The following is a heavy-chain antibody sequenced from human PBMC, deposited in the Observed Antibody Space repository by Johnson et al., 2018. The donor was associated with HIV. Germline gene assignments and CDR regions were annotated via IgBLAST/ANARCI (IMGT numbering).Heavy chain of an antibody. V-gene: IGHV3-33*05. CDR2: ISYDGSEK. Sequence: VQLVESGGGVVQPGGSLRLSCAASEFTFSTYGMHWVRQAPGKGLEWVTVISYDGSEKYYVGSLNGRFTISRDNSKNTLYLQMNSLRAEDTAVYYCAKDGDWDTVAHAFDIWGQGTMVTVSS. J-gene: IGHJ3*02. CDR3: AKDGDWDTVAHAFDI. CDR1: EFTFSTYG. D-gene: IGHD5-12*01.